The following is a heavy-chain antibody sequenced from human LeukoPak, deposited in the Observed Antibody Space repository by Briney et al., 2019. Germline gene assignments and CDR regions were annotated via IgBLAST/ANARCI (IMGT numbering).Heavy chain of an antibody. V-gene: IGHV1-69*04. D-gene: IGHD1-26*01. J-gene: IGHJ4*02. Sequence: GASVKVSCKASGGTFSSYAISWVRQAPGQGLEWMGRIIPILGIANYAQKFQGRVTTTRDTSTSTVYMELSSLRSEDTAVYYCARGVSYGGDFDYWGQGTLVTVSS. CDR1: GGTFSSYA. CDR2: IIPILGIA. CDR3: ARGVSYGGDFDY.